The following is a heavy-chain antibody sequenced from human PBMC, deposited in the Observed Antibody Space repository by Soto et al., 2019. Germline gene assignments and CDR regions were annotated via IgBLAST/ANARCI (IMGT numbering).Heavy chain of an antibody. D-gene: IGHD4-17*01. CDR1: GFTFTSSA. CDR2: IVVGSGNT. CDR3: AADLDDYGDYVRIGY. Sequence: SVKVSCKASGFTFTSSAVQWVRQARGQRLEWIGWIVVGSGNTNYAQKFQERVTITRDMSTSTAYMELSSLRSEDTAVYYCAADLDDYGDYVRIGYWGQGTLVTVSS. J-gene: IGHJ4*02. V-gene: IGHV1-58*01.